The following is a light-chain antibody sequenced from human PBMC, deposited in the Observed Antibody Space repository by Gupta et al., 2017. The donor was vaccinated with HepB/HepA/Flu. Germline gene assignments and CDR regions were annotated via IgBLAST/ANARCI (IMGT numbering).Light chain of an antibody. CDR3: QSRGT. CDR1: QSVSSGY. CDR2: GAS. J-gene: IGKJ5*01. Sequence: EIVFTQSLGTLSLPPGERATLSCRASQSVSSGYFAWYQQKPGQAPRLLIYGASSRATGIPDRFSGSGSGTDFTLTINRLEAEDFAVYYCQSRGTFGQGTRLEIK. V-gene: IGKV3-20*01.